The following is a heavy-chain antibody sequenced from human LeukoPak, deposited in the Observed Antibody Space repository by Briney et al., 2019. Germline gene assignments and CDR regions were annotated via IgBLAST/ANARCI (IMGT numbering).Heavy chain of an antibody. J-gene: IGHJ4*02. V-gene: IGHV3-21*01. CDR2: ISSSSSYI. CDR1: GFIFSSYS. D-gene: IGHD5-12*01. Sequence: PGGSLRLSCAASGFIFSSYSMNWVRQAPGKGLEWVSSISSSSSYIYYADSVKGRFTISRDNAKNSLYLQMNSLRAEDTAVYYCARESVVATSCYDYWGQGTLVTVSS. CDR3: ARESVVATSCYDY.